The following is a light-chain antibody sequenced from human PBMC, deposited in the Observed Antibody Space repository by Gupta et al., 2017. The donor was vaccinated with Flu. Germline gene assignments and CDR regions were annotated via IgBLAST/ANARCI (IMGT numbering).Light chain of an antibody. CDR2: EVS. Sequence: SALTQPASVSGSPGQSITISCTETTSDVGSYNNVSWYQQHPGKAPKLMIYEVSNRPSGVSNRFSGTKSGNTASLTISGLQAEDEADYYCSSYTSNSALYVFGTGTKITVL. CDR3: SSYTSNSALYV. J-gene: IGLJ1*01. V-gene: IGLV2-14*01. CDR1: TSDVGSYNN.